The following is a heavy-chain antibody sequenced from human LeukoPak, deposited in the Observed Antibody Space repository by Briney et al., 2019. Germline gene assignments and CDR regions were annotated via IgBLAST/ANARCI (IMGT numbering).Heavy chain of an antibody. Sequence: GESLEISWKTSGSRFTTYWIGWGRQVPGTGLEGVGAIYPDDSDTRYSPSFQGQVVISADTSIRTAYLQWNTLKTSDTAMYYCVRQRGDSGTINHFDPWGQGTLVTVSS. V-gene: IGHV5-51*01. CDR3: VRQRGDSGTINHFDP. CDR1: GSRFTTYW. D-gene: IGHD3-10*01. CDR2: IYPDDSDT. J-gene: IGHJ5*02.